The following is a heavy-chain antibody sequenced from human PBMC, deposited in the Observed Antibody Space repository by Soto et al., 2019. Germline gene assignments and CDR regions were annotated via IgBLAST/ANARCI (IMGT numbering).Heavy chain of an antibody. Sequence: EVQLAESGGGMVQPGGSLRLSCAASGFTFSSYDMHWVRQAPGKGLEYVSSISSNGGTTYYGNSVKGRFTISRDNSKNTLYLKMSSLRAEDMAVYYCVRRVSGNYDYWGQGTLVTVSS. D-gene: IGHD1-7*01. V-gene: IGHV3-64*01. CDR2: ISSNGGTT. CDR3: VRRVSGNYDY. J-gene: IGHJ4*02. CDR1: GFTFSSYD.